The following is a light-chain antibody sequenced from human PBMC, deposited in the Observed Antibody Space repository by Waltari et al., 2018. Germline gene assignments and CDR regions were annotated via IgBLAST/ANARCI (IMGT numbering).Light chain of an antibody. CDR2: KVS. CDR3: QQLYSYPFT. CDR1: QSLNDW. V-gene: IGKV1-5*03. J-gene: IGKJ3*01. Sequence: DIQMTQSPSTLSASVGDRVTITCRASQSLNDWLAWYQQKPGKAPKVLIYKVSNLESGVPSRFSGSGSGTEFTLTISGLQPDDFATYYCQQLYSYPFTFGPGTKVDIK.